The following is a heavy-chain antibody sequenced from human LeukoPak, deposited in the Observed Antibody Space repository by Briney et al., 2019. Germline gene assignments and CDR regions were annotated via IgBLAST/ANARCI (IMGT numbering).Heavy chain of an antibody. CDR3: TRGGVGAIPSRVPFDY. D-gene: IGHD1-26*01. V-gene: IGHV3-49*04. CDR1: GFTFGDYA. CDR2: IRSKAYGGTT. J-gene: IGHJ4*02. Sequence: GGSLRLSCTASGFTFGDYAMSWVRQAPGKGLEWVGFIRSKAYGGTTEYAASVEGRFTISRDDSKSIAYLQMNSLKTEDTAVYYCTRGGVGAIPSRVPFDYWGQGTLVTVSS.